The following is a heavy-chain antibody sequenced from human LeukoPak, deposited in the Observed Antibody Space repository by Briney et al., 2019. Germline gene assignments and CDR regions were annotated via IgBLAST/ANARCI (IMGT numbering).Heavy chain of an antibody. V-gene: IGHV1-24*01. Sequence: ASVKVSCKVSGYTLTELSMHWVRQAPGKGLEWMGGFDPEDGETIYTQKFQSRVTMTRDMSTSIVYMELSSLRSEDTAVYYCARLDIVVVPAAPPYYYYYMDVWGKGTTVTVSS. J-gene: IGHJ6*03. CDR2: FDPEDGET. CDR3: ARLDIVVVPAAPPYYYYYMDV. CDR1: GYTLTELS. D-gene: IGHD2-2*01.